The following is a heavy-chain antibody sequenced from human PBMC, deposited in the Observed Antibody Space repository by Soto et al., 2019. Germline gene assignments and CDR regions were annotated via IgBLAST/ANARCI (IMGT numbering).Heavy chain of an antibody. CDR2: IYYTGRT. V-gene: IGHV4-61*08. D-gene: IGHD2-15*01. Sequence: QVQLQESGPRLVKPSETLSLTCSVSGDSVNGGGYYWSWIRQPPGRGLEWVGYIYYTGRTDFNPSLKSRVTISMDSSKNQFSLRLYSVTAADTAVYYCAREVAARNTHNWFDAWGQGTLVTVSS. J-gene: IGHJ5*02. CDR1: GDSVNGGGYY. CDR3: AREVAARNTHNWFDA.